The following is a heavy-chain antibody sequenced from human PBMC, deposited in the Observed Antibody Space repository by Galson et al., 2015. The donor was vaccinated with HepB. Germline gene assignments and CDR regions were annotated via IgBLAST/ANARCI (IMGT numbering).Heavy chain of an antibody. V-gene: IGHV3-30-3*01. CDR3: ARQKSMSLRRNPGEGDY. Sequence: SLRLSCAASGFTFSSYAMHWVRQAPGKGLEWVAVISYDGSNKYYADSVKGRFTISRDNSKNTLYLQMNSLRAEDTAVYYCARQKSMSLRRNPGEGDYWGQGTLVTVSS. CDR1: GFTFSSYA. D-gene: IGHD2/OR15-2a*01. CDR2: ISYDGSNK. J-gene: IGHJ4*02.